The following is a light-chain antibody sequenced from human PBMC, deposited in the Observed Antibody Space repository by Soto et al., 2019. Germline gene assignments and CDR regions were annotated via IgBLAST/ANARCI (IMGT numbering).Light chain of an antibody. CDR3: QQYYSTPPYT. CDR2: WAS. CDR1: QSVFYSANDKNY. Sequence: DIVMTQSPDSLAVSLDGRATINCKSSQSVFYSANDKNYLAWYQQKPGQPPKLLIYWASTRESGVPDRFSGSGSGTDFTLTISSLQAEDVAVYYCQQYYSTPPYTFGQGTKLEIK. V-gene: IGKV4-1*01. J-gene: IGKJ2*01.